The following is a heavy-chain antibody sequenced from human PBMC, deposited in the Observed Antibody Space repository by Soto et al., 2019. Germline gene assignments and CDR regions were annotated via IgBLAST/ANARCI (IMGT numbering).Heavy chain of an antibody. D-gene: IGHD6-13*01. V-gene: IGHV3-23*01. CDR3: AKDGNSWDGYYYQYYMDL. CDR1: GVTFRSSA. Sequence: EVQLLQSGGGLLQPGGSLRLSCVASGVTFRSSAMSWVRQAPGKGLEWVSSISGSGGSIYYADSVKGRFIISRDNSKNTLDLQMNSLRADDTAVYYCAKDGNSWDGYYYQYYMDLWGKGTTVTVSS. J-gene: IGHJ6*03. CDR2: ISGSGGSI.